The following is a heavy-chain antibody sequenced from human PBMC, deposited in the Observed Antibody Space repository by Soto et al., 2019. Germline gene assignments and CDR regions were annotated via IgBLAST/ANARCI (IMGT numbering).Heavy chain of an antibody. CDR1: GFTLSSFA. D-gene: IGHD2-21*01. CDR3: AKYSSGRRDYFDS. V-gene: IGHV3-30-3*02. J-gene: IGHJ4*02. CDR2: TSYDGLST. Sequence: GGSLRLSCVASGFTLSSFAMHWVRQAPGKGLEWVATTSYDGLSTFYGESVSGRFSISRDTSKNTLFLQLNSLKTEDTAVYYCAKYSSGRRDYFDSWARGTMVTVYS.